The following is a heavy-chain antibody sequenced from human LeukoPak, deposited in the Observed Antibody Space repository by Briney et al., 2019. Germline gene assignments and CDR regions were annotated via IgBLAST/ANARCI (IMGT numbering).Heavy chain of an antibody. V-gene: IGHV3-53*01. D-gene: IGHD1-14*01. CDR2: LYSDGNT. CDR1: GFTVITND. CDR3: ARGVEPLAANTLAY. J-gene: IGHJ4*02. Sequence: GGSLRLSCAASGFTVITNDMTWVRQAPGKGLEWVSVLYSDGNTKYADSVLGRFTISRDNSKNTLYLEMNSLSHDDTAVYYCARGVEPLAANTLAYWGQGTLVTVSS.